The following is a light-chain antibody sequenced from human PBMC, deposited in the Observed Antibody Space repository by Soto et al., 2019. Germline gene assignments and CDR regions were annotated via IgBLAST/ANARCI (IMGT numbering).Light chain of an antibody. V-gene: IGLV1-44*01. CDR3: ATWDDSLYGMV. Sequence: QTVVTQPPSASGTPGQRVTISCSGGSSNIGRNPVNWYLQLPGTAPKLLIYTNNQRPSGVPDRVSASKSGTSASLTISGLQSEDEADYYCATWDDSLYGMVFGGGTKLTVL. J-gene: IGLJ2*01. CDR2: TNN. CDR1: SSNIGRNP.